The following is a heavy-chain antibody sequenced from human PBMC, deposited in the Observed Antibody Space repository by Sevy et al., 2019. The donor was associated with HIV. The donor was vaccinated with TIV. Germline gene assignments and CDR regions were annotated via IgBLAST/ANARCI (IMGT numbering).Heavy chain of an antibody. D-gene: IGHD5-12*01. V-gene: IGHV1-8*01. CDR1: GYTFTSYD. CDR2: MNPNSGDT. CDR3: ARALRAVDIVPFDP. Sequence: ASVKVSCKASGYTFTSYDINWVRQATGQGLEWMGWMNPNSGDTGYVQKFQGRVTMTRNTSISTAYMELSSLRSEDTAVYYCARALRAVDIVPFDPWGQGTLVTVSS. J-gene: IGHJ5*02.